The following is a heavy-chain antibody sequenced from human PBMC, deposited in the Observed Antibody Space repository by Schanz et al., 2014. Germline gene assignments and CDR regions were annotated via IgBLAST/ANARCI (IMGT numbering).Heavy chain of an antibody. Sequence: QVQLQESGPRLVKPSQTLSLTCTVSGGSISSGAYSWSWIRQPPGKRPEWIGYIYSSGSTYYNPSLKSRVSMSIDTSKNQFSLRLTSVTAADTAVYYCYGMDVWGQGTTVTVSS. CDR1: GGSISSGAYS. CDR2: IYSSGST. CDR3: YGMDV. J-gene: IGHJ6*02. V-gene: IGHV4-30-4*07.